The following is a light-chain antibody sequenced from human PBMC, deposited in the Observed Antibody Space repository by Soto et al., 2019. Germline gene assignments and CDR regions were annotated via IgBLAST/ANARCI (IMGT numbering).Light chain of an antibody. CDR2: GAS. J-gene: IGKJ1*01. V-gene: IGKV3-15*01. Sequence: EIVMTRSPVTLSVSPGERATLSCRASQSVRSNIAWYQQKPGQVPRLLIYGASTRATGIPARFSGSGSGTEFTLTISSLQSEDFAVYYCQHYNNWPPWTFGQGTKVEIK. CDR3: QHYNNWPPWT. CDR1: QSVRSN.